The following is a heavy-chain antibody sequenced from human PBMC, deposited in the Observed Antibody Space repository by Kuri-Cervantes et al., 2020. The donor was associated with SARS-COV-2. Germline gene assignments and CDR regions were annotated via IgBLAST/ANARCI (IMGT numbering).Heavy chain of an antibody. J-gene: IGHJ6*02. D-gene: IGHD5-12*01. CDR3: ARGDIIVATIPSGGYYYGMDV. CDR1: GGSIRSGGYY. V-gene: IGHV4-31*03. CDR2: IYYSVST. Sequence: SETLSLTCTVSGGSIRSGGYYWSWIRQHPGKGLEWIGYIYYSVSTYYNPSLKSRVTISVDTSKNQFSLRLTSVTAADTAVYYCARGDIIVATIPSGGYYYGMDVWGQGTTVTVSS.